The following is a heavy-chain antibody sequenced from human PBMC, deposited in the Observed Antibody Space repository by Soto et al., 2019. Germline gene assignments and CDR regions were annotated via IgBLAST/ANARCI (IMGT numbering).Heavy chain of an antibody. CDR2: IKGKTDGGTT. J-gene: IGHJ4*01. Sequence: GGSLRLSCAASGFTFSNAWINWVRQAPGKGLEWVGRIKGKTDGGTTDYAAPVKGRFAISRDDSNNKMYLQMNSLKIEDTAVYYCTTDSYSTIIIVRFDYWGHGTLVTVSS. V-gene: IGHV3-15*07. D-gene: IGHD3-22*01. CDR3: TTDSYSTIIIVRFDY. CDR1: GFTFSNAW.